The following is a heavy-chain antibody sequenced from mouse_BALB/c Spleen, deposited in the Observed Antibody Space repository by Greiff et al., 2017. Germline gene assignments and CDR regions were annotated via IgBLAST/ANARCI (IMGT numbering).Heavy chain of an antibody. Sequence: VQLQESGAELAKPGASVKMSCKGSGYTFTDYAMHWVKQSHAKSLEWIGVISTYYGDASYNQKFKGKATMTVDKSSSTAYMELARLTSEDSAIYYCARNLGRDYYAMDYWGQGTSVTVSS. CDR1: GYTFTDYA. J-gene: IGHJ4*01. V-gene: IGHV1-67*01. CDR2: ISTYYGDA. CDR3: ARNLGRDYYAMDY.